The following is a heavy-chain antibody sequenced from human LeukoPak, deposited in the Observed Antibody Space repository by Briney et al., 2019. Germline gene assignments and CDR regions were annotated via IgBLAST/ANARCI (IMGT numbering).Heavy chain of an antibody. D-gene: IGHD6-25*01. CDR3: ARDRGDYYYYYMDV. CDR2: IYTSGST. V-gene: IGHV4-4*08. Sequence: SETLSLTCAVYGGSFSGYYWSRIRQPPGKGLEWIGRIYTSGSTNYNPSLKSRVTISVDTSKNQFSLKLSSVTAADTAVYYCARDRGDYYYYYMDVWGKGTTVTISS. CDR1: GGSFSGYY. J-gene: IGHJ6*03.